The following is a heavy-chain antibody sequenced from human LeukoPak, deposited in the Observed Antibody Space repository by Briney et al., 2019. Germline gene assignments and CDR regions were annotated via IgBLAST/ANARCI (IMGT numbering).Heavy chain of an antibody. CDR1: GFSFSSYA. Sequence: GGSLRLSCAASGFSFSSYAMNWVRQAPGKGLEWVSYISSTTNTIYYADSVKGRFTISRDNAKNSLYLQMNSLRDEDTAVYYCTRELGHWGQGTLVTVSS. CDR3: TRELGH. V-gene: IGHV3-48*02. J-gene: IGHJ4*02. CDR2: ISSTTNTI.